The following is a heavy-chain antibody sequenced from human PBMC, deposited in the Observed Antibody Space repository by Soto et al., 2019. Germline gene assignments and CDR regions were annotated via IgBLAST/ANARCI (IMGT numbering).Heavy chain of an antibody. Sequence: QVQLQESGPGLVKPSQTLSLTCTVSGGSISSGDYYWSWIRQPPGKGLEWIGYIYYSGSTYYNPSRKIRVTISVDTSKNQLSLKLSSVTAADTAVYYCARGLSYYYDSSGYYYYLDYWGQGTLVTVSS. CDR2: IYYSGST. V-gene: IGHV4-30-4*01. J-gene: IGHJ4*02. CDR3: ARGLSYYYDSSGYYYYLDY. D-gene: IGHD3-22*01. CDR1: GGSISSGDYY.